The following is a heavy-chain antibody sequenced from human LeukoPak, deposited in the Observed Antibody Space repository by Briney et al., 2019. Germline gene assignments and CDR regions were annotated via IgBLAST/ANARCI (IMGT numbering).Heavy chain of an antibody. Sequence: PGGSLRLSCAASGFTFSSFGMNWVRQAPGKGLEWISYISTSSLNTIHYADSVKGRFTISRDNAKNSLFLQMNSLRAEDTAVYYCARSLPTDFDYWGQGILVTVSS. CDR2: ISTSSLNTI. CDR1: GFTFSSFG. D-gene: IGHD4-17*01. CDR3: ARSLPTDFDY. J-gene: IGHJ4*02. V-gene: IGHV3-48*04.